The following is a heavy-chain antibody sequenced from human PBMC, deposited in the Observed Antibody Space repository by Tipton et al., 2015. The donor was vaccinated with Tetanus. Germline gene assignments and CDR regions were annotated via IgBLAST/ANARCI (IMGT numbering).Heavy chain of an antibody. D-gene: IGHD2-2*01. Sequence: GSLRLSCTASGFTFRVYSMHWVRQAPGKGLEWVSLIYSGGNTYYADSVKGRFTISRDNSKNTLYLQMNSLRAEDAAVYYCNGGSTRAYFDYWGLGTLVTVSS. CDR1: GFTFRVYS. J-gene: IGHJ4*02. CDR2: IYSGGNT. V-gene: IGHV3-53*01. CDR3: NGGSTRAYFDY.